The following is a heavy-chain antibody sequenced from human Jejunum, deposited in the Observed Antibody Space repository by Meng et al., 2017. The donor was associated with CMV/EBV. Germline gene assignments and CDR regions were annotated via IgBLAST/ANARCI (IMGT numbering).Heavy chain of an antibody. CDR2: ISGGAHVS. CDR1: DYY. V-gene: IGHV3-11*01. D-gene: IGHD2-15*01. CDR3: ARAGVVVTATPHYYGMDV. J-gene: IGHJ6*02. Sequence: DYYLTWIRRAPGKGLEWVSYISGGAHVSYYADSVKGRFTISRDNAGNSLYLQMNSLRGEDTAVYYCARAGVVVTATPHYYGMDVWGHGTAVTVSS.